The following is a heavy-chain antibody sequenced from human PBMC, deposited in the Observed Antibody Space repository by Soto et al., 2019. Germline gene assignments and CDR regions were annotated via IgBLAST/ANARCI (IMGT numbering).Heavy chain of an antibody. CDR1: GYSFSNNW. D-gene: IGHD6-13*01. Sequence: EVQLVQSGAEVKKAGESLKISCKGSGYSFSNNWVGWVRQMPGKGLEWMGIMHPGDSDTRYRPSFQGQVTISADKSINTAYLQWSSLTPSDSAMYYCARHNRYSSTWFEGWFDPWGQGTLVTVSS. V-gene: IGHV5-51*03. J-gene: IGHJ5*02. CDR3: ARHNRYSSTWFEGWFDP. CDR2: MHPGDSDT.